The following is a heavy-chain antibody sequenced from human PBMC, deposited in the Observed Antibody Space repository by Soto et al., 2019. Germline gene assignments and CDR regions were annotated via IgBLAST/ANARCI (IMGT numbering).Heavy chain of an antibody. CDR1: GGSISSSSYY. Sequence: QLQLQESGPGLVKPSETLSLTCTVSGGSISSSSYYWGWIRQPPGKGLEWIGSIYYSGSTYYNPSLKSRVTISVDTSQNQFSLKLSSVTAADTAVYYCARTTVTTFARYYYYYYGMDVWGQGTTVTVSS. CDR2: IYYSGST. D-gene: IGHD4-4*01. V-gene: IGHV4-39*01. J-gene: IGHJ6*02. CDR3: ARTTVTTFARYYYYYYGMDV.